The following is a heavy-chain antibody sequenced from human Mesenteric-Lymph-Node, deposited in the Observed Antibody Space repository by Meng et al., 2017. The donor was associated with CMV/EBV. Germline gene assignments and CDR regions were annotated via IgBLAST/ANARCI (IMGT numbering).Heavy chain of an antibody. V-gene: IGHV4-59*01. D-gene: IGHD3-22*01. CDR2: IYYSGST. J-gene: IGHJ4*02. Sequence: SETLSLTCTVSGGSISSYYWSWIRQPPGKGLEWIGYIYYSGSTNYNPSLKSRVAISVDTSKNQFSLKLSSVTAADTAVYYCARGGDYYDSSGYYYFDYWGQGTLVTVSS. CDR3: ARGGDYYDSSGYYYFDY. CDR1: GGSISSYY.